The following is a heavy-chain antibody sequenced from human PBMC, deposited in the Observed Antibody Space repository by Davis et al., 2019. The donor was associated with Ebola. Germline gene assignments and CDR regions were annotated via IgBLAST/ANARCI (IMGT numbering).Heavy chain of an antibody. J-gene: IGHJ3*01. CDR1: GFTFSTYS. V-gene: IGHV3-21*01. D-gene: IGHD3-22*01. CDR3: ARGGLYDSSGYSHAAFDV. CDR2: ISSSSSYI. Sequence: GESLKISCAASGFTFSTYSMSWVRQAPGKGLEWVSSISSSSSYIYYADSVKGRFTISRDNAKNSLYLQMNSLRAEDTAVYYCARGGLYDSSGYSHAAFDVWGRGTMVTVSS.